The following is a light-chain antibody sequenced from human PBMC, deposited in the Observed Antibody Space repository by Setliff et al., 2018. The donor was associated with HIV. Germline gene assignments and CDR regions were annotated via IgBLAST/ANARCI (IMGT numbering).Light chain of an antibody. Sequence: QSALAQPPSASGSPGQSVTISCTGTSSDVGGYNYVSWYQQHPGKAPKLMIYEVSKRPSGVPDRFSGSKSGNTASLPVSGLQAEDEADYYCSSYAGSNNVFGTGTKVTVL. CDR1: SSDVGGYNY. J-gene: IGLJ1*01. V-gene: IGLV2-8*01. CDR2: EVS. CDR3: SSYAGSNNV.